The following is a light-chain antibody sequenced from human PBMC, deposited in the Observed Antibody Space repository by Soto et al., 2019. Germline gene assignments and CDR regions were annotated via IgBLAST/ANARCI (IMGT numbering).Light chain of an antibody. CDR1: QSVSTF. CDR3: QQRARWPMP. V-gene: IGKV3-11*01. J-gene: IGKJ5*01. Sequence: EIVLTQSPGTLCLSPGERATLSCQASQSVSTFVAWYQHKPGQAPRPVIYDTFKRAPGVPDRFSGGGSGTDFSLTISSLEPEDFAVYYCQQRARWPMPFGQGTRLEIK. CDR2: DTF.